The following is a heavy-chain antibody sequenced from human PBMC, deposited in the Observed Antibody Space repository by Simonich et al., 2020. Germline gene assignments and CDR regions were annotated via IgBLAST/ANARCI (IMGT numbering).Heavy chain of an antibody. V-gene: IGHV4-34*01. CDR2: INHREST. CDR1: GGSFSGYY. J-gene: IGHJ3*02. D-gene: IGHD1-1*01. CDR3: ARGKGWKNAFDI. Sequence: QVQLQQWGAGLLKPSETLSLTCAVYGGSFSGYYWSWIRQPPGKGLEWIGEINHRESTNYNPSHKSRVTISVDTSKNQFSLKLSSVTAADTAVYYCARGKGWKNAFDIWGQGTMVTVSS.